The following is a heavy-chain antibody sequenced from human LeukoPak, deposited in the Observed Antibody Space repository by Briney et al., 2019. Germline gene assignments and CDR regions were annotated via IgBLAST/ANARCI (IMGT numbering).Heavy chain of an antibody. CDR3: ARRAGEYSHPYDY. CDR2: IYSGGNT. Sequence: PGGSLRLSCTVSGFTVSGNSMSWVRQAPGEGLEWVSFIYSGGNTHYSDSVKGRFTISRDNSKNALYLQMNSLRADDTAVYYCARRAGEYSHPYDYWGQGTLVTVSS. J-gene: IGHJ4*02. V-gene: IGHV3-53*01. D-gene: IGHD4-17*01. CDR1: GFTVSGNS.